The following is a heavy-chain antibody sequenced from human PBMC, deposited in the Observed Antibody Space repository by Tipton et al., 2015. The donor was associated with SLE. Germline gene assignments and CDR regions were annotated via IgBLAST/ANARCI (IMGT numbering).Heavy chain of an antibody. D-gene: IGHD3-3*01. CDR3: ARVLRTIFGVAPGWFDP. Sequence: TLSLTCTVSGGSISSSSYYWGWIRQPPGKGLEWIGSIYYSGSTYYNPSLKSRVTISVDTSKNQFSLKLSSVTAADTAVYYCARVLRTIFGVAPGWFDPWGQGTLVPVSS. CDR2: IYYSGST. J-gene: IGHJ5*02. V-gene: IGHV4-39*07. CDR1: GGSISSSSYY.